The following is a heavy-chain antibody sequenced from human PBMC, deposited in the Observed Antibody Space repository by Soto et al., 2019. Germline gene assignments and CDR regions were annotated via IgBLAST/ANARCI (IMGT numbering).Heavy chain of an antibody. CDR1: GGTFSSYT. D-gene: IGHD5-12*01. Sequence: QVQLVQSGAEVKKPGSSVKVSCTASGGTFSSYTISWVRQAPGQGLEWMGRIIPILGIANYAQKFQGRVTITADKSTSTAYMELSSLRSEDTAVYYCARDSGYYFGAFDIWGQGTMVTVSS. CDR3: ARDSGYYFGAFDI. CDR2: IIPILGIA. V-gene: IGHV1-69*08. J-gene: IGHJ3*02.